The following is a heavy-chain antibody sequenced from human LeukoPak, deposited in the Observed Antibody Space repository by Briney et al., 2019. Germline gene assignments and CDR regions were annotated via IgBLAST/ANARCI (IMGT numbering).Heavy chain of an antibody. J-gene: IGHJ4*02. CDR3: AKERSILVLTSFDY. CDR1: GFIFSNYA. Sequence: GGSLRLSCAASGFIFSNYAMTWVRQAPGKGLEWVSVIGGSGGSTYYAESVKGRFTISRDNSKNTLYLQMNSLRAEDTAIYFCAKERSILVLTSFDYWGQGTLVTVSS. V-gene: IGHV3-23*01. D-gene: IGHD3-22*01. CDR2: IGGSGGST.